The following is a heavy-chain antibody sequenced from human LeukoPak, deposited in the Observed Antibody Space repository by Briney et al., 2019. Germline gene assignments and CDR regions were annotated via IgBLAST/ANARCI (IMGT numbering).Heavy chain of an antibody. CDR1: GFTFSSYG. CDR2: ISYDGSNK. CDR3: AKDARYCSSTSCPNWFDP. V-gene: IGHV3-30*18. D-gene: IGHD2-2*01. J-gene: IGHJ5*02. Sequence: PGRSLRLSCAASGFTFSSYGMHWVRQAPGKGLEWVAVISYDGSNKYYADSVKGRFTISRDNPKNTLYLQMNSLRAEDTAVYYCAKDARYCSSTSCPNWFDPWGQGTLVTVSS.